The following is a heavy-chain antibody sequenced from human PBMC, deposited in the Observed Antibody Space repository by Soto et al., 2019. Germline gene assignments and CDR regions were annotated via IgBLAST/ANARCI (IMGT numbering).Heavy chain of an antibody. J-gene: IGHJ4*02. D-gene: IGHD1-26*01. CDR2: INPSGGST. CDR3: ARGKEDSGSYFFVSYYFDY. Sequence: ASVKVSCKASGHTFTSYYMHWVRQAPGQGLEWMGIINPSGGSTSYAQKFQGRVTMTRDTSTSTVYMELSSLRSEDTAVYYCARGKEDSGSYFFVSYYFDYWGQGTLVTVSS. CDR1: GHTFTSYY. V-gene: IGHV1-46*01.